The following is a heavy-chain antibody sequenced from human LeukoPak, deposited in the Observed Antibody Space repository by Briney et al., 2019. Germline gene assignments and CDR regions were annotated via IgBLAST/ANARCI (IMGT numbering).Heavy chain of an antibody. Sequence: GGSLRLSCAASGFTFSSYWMSWVRQAPGKGLEWVANIKKDGSDKYYVDSVKGRFTISRDNSKNTLYLQMNSLRAEDTAVYYCATTPTGGWLVHYYYYGMDVWGQGTTVTVSS. CDR1: GFTFSSYW. J-gene: IGHJ6*02. V-gene: IGHV3-7*01. CDR3: ATTPTGGWLVHYYYYGMDV. CDR2: IKKDGSDK. D-gene: IGHD6-19*01.